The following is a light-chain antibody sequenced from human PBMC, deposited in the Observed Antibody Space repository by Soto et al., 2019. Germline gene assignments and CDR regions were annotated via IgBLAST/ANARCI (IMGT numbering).Light chain of an antibody. CDR1: QSISTW. V-gene: IGKV1-5*01. Sequence: DIQMAQSPSTLSASVGVRVTITCRASQSISTWLAWYQQKPGKAPKLLISDASNLEGGVPSRFSGSGSGTEFTLTISSLQPDYFAPYHCQQYKYFSTCGQRSKVNIK. CDR3: QQYKYFST. J-gene: IGKJ1*01. CDR2: DAS.